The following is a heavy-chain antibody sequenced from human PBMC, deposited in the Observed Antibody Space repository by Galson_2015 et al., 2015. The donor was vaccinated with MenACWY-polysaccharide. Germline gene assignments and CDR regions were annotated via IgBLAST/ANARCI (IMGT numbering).Heavy chain of an antibody. CDR1: GFTFSNYA. V-gene: IGHV3-23*01. D-gene: IGHD2-2*01. J-gene: IGHJ4*02. CDR2: IGGSGSDT. CDR3: ARVRYSTGKYQFDY. Sequence: SLRLSCAASGFTFSNYAMSWVRQAPGQGLEWVSTIGGSGSDTHYTDSVKGRFTISRDNSKNTLSLQMNCLRAEDTAVYYCARVRYSTGKYQFDYWGQGTLVAVSS.